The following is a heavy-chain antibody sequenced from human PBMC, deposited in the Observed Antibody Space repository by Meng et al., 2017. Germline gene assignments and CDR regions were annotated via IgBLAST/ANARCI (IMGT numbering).Heavy chain of an antibody. CDR1: GFTFSSYD. V-gene: IGHV3-13*01. D-gene: IGHD5-18*01. Sequence: GGSLRLSCAASGFTFSSYDMHWVRQATGKGLEWVSAIGTAGDTYYPGSVKGRFTISRENAKNSLYLQMNSLRAGDTAVYYCARGVDTANGMDVWGQGTTVTVSS. CDR2: IGTAGDT. J-gene: IGHJ6*02. CDR3: ARGVDTANGMDV.